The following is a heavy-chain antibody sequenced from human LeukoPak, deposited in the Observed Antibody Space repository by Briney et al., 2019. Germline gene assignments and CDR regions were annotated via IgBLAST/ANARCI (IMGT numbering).Heavy chain of an antibody. J-gene: IGHJ4*02. CDR1: GFTFSSYS. D-gene: IGHD3-10*01. V-gene: IGHV3-21*01. Sequence: GGSLRLSCAASGFTFSSYSMNWVRQAPGKGLEWVSSISSSSSYIYYADSVKGRFTISRDNAKNSLYLQMHSLRAEDTAVYYCARDSRMVRGVLNDYWGQGTLVTVSS. CDR3: ARDSRMVRGVLNDY. CDR2: ISSSSSYI.